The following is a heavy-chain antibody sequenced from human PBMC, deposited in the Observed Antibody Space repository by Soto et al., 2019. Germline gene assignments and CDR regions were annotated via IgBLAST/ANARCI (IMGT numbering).Heavy chain of an antibody. V-gene: IGHV3-23*01. CDR3: AKDGARAYSYGYHPDYYYGMDV. CDR1: GFTFSSYA. Sequence: EVQLLESGGGLVQPGGSLRLSCAASGFTFSSYAMSWVRQAPGKGLEWVSAISGSGGSTYYADSVKGRFTISRDNSKNTLYLQMNSLRAEDTAVYYCAKDGARAYSYGYHPDYYYGMDVWGQGTTVTVSS. CDR2: ISGSGGST. D-gene: IGHD5-18*01. J-gene: IGHJ6*02.